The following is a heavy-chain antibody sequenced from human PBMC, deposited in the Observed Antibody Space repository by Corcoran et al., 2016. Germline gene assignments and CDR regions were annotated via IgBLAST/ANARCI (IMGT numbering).Heavy chain of an antibody. CDR3: ARDRDSSYYDL. CDR1: GFTFRNYG. D-gene: IGHD2-15*01. J-gene: IGHJ2*01. V-gene: IGHV3-33*01. Sequence: QVQLVESGGGVVQPGRSLRLSCAASGFTFRNYGMHWVRQAPGKGLEWVTFIWYDGSNKYYVDSVEGRFTISRDNSKNTLSLQMNSLRAEDTAIYFCARDRDSSYYDLCGRGTLVTVSS. CDR2: IWYDGSNK.